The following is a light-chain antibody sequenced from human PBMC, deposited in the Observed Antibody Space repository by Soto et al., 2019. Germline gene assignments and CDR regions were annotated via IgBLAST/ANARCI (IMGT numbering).Light chain of an antibody. CDR2: DVS. CDR1: SSDVGGYNY. Sequence: QSALTQPRSVSGSPGQSVTISCTGTSSDVGGYNYVSWYQQHPGKAPKLMIYDVSKRPSGVPDRFSGSKSGNTASLTISGLQADDDADYYCCSYAGSYTLVVFGGGTKLTVL. CDR3: CSYAGSYTLVV. V-gene: IGLV2-11*01. J-gene: IGLJ2*01.